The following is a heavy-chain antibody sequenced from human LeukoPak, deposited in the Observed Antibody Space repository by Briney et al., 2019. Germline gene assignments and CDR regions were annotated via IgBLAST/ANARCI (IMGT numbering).Heavy chain of an antibody. J-gene: IGHJ4*02. CDR2: IYHSGST. V-gene: IGHV4-59*12. CDR3: ASLGGWPDY. D-gene: IGHD6-19*01. CDR1: GGSISSYY. Sequence: SETLSLTCTVSGGSISSYYWSWIRQPPGKGLEWIGEIYHSGSTNYNPSLKSRVTISVDKSKNQFSLKLSSVTAADTAVYYCASLGGWPDYWGQGTLVTVSS.